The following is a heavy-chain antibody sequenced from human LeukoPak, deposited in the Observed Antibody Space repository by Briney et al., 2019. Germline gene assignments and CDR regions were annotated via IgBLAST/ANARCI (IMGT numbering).Heavy chain of an antibody. CDR2: ISSSSSYI. V-gene: IGHV3-21*01. Sequence: AGGSLRLSCAASGFTFSSYSMNWVRQAPGKGLEWVSSISSSSSYIYYADSVKGRFTISRDNAKNSLYLQMNSLRAEDTAVYYCARARLRHNWFDPWGQGTLVTVSS. D-gene: IGHD4-17*01. CDR3: ARARLRHNWFDP. CDR1: GFTFSSYS. J-gene: IGHJ5*02.